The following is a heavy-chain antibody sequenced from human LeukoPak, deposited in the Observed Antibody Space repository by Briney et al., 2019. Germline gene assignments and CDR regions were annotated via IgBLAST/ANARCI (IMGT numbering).Heavy chain of an antibody. D-gene: IGHD4-11*01. J-gene: IGHJ4*02. Sequence: GGSLRLSCAASGFTFRNFWMYWVRQVPGKGLFWVSRINTDGSGTAYAEPVKGRFTISRDNANNTLYLQMNSLSAEDTGIYYCARDRAVTDLDIRGLGTLVTVSS. CDR2: INTDGSGT. CDR1: GFTFRNFW. V-gene: IGHV3-74*01. CDR3: ARDRAVTDLDI.